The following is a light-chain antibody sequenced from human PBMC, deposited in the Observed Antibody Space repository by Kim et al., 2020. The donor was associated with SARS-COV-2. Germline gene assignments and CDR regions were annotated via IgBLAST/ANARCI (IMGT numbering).Light chain of an antibody. CDR1: SGNSSYA. CDR3: QTWGTGIWV. CDR2: LNSDGSH. V-gene: IGLV4-69*01. Sequence: SVKLTCTLGSGNSSYAIAWHQQQPEKGPRYLMKLNSDGSHSKGDGIPDRFSGSSSGAERYLTISSLQSEDEADYYCQTWGTGIWVFGGGTQLTVL. J-gene: IGLJ3*02.